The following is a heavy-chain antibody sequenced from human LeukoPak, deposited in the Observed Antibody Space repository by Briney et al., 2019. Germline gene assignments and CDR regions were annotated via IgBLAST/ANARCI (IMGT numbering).Heavy chain of an antibody. Sequence: SETLSLTCAVYGGSFSGYYWSWIRQPPGKGLEWIGEINHSGSTNYNPSLKSRVTISVDTSKNQFSLKLSSVTAADTAVYYCARVPAVVPAAIMHYYYGMDVWGQETTVTVSS. D-gene: IGHD2-2*02. V-gene: IGHV4-34*01. CDR2: INHSGST. CDR1: GGSFSGYY. J-gene: IGHJ6*02. CDR3: ARVPAVVPAAIMHYYYGMDV.